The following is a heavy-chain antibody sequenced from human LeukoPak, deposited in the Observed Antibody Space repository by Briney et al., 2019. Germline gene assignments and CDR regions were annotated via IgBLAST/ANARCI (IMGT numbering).Heavy chain of an antibody. CDR2: ISYDGSNK. CDR1: GFTFSSYG. J-gene: IGHJ6*02. V-gene: IGHV3-30*18. D-gene: IGHD3/OR15-3a*01. CDR3: AKYLGLQESRGMDV. Sequence: PGGSLRLSCAASGFTFSSYGMHWVRQAPGKGLEWVAVISYDGSNKYYADSVKGRFTISRDNSKNTLYLQMNSLRAEDTAVYNCAKYLGLQESRGMDVWGQGTTVTVSS.